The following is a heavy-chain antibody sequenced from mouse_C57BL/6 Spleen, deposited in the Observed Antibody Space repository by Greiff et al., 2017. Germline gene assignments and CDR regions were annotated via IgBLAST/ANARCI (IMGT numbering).Heavy chain of an antibody. CDR1: GYTFTSYW. V-gene: IGHV1-53*01. CDR2: IIPSNGGT. CDR3: ARSATQFSAWFAY. D-gene: IGHD6-1*01. Sequence: QVHVKQPGTELVKPGASVKLSCKASGYTFTSYWMHWVKQRPGQGLEWIGNIIPSNGGTNYNEKFKSKATLTVDKSSSTAYMQLSSLTSEDSAVYYCARSATQFSAWFAYWGQGTLVTVSA. J-gene: IGHJ3*01.